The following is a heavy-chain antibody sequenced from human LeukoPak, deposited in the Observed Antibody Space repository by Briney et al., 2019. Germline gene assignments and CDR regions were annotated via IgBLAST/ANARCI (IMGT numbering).Heavy chain of an antibody. V-gene: IGHV4-39*01. J-gene: IGHJ4*02. CDR3: ARRDVGATIDY. CDR2: ILYTGRT. D-gene: IGHD1-26*01. Sequence: SDTMSLTCTVSGDSISSSRFYWAWIRQPPGKGLEWIGSILYTGRTFYNPSLKSRVTISVDTSKNQFSLRLGSVSASDTAVYYCARRDVGATIDYWGQGTLVNASS. CDR1: GDSISSSRFY.